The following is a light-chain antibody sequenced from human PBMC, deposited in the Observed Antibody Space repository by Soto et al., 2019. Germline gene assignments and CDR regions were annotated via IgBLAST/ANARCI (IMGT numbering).Light chain of an antibody. CDR3: LQYSVYPRT. V-gene: IGKV1-17*01. CDR2: AAS. Sequence: DIQMTQSSSSLSASVGDRVTITCRASQGIRNDLGWFQQKPGKAPKHLIYAASSLQSGVPSRFSGRGSGTEFTLTITSLQPEDFATYFCLQYSVYPRTFGQGTKVEIK. J-gene: IGKJ1*01. CDR1: QGIRND.